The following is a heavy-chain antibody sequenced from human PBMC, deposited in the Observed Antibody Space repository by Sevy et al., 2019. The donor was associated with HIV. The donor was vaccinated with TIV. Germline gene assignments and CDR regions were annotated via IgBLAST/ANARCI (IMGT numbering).Heavy chain of an antibody. J-gene: IGHJ6*02. V-gene: IGHV3-30*02. CDR1: GFTFSSYG. Sequence: GGSLRLSCAASGFTFSSYGMHWVRQAPGKGLEWVAFIRYDGSNKYYADSVKGRLTISRDNSKNTLYLQMNSLRAEDTAVYYCAKEDSYCSSTSCYYYYYYYGMDVWGQGTTVTVSS. D-gene: IGHD2-2*01. CDR2: IRYDGSNK. CDR3: AKEDSYCSSTSCYYYYYYYGMDV.